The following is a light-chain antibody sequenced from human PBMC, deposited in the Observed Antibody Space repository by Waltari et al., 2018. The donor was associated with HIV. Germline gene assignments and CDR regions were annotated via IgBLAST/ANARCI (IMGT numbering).Light chain of an antibody. V-gene: IGLV2-14*01. CDR2: EVS. J-gene: IGLJ2*01. Sequence: QSALTQPASVSGSPGQSITISCTGTSSDVGGYNYVSWYQQHPGNAPKLMIYEVSNRPSGFSNRFSVSKSGNTASLTISGLQAEDEADYYCSSYTSSSTYVVFGGGTKLTVL. CDR1: SSDVGGYNY. CDR3: SSYTSSSTYVV.